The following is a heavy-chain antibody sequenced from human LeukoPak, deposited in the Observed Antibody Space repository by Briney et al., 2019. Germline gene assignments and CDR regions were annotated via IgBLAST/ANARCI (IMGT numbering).Heavy chain of an antibody. V-gene: IGHV4-59*01. D-gene: IGHD2-15*01. Sequence: SETLSLTCTVSGGSISTYYWSWIRQPPGKGLEWIGYIYYSGSTNYNPSVKSRVTISVDTSKNQFSLKLSSVTAADTAVYFCARGGYCSGGSCYADAFDIWGQGTMVTVSS. CDR2: IYYSGST. J-gene: IGHJ3*02. CDR3: ARGGYCSGGSCYADAFDI. CDR1: GGSISTYY.